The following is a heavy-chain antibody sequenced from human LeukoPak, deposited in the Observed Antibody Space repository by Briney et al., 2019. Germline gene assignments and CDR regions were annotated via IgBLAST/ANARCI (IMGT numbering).Heavy chain of an antibody. Sequence: SVKVSCKASGGTFSSYAISWVRQAPGQGLEWMGGIIPIFGTANYAQKFQGRVTITADESTSTAYMELSSLRSEDTAVYYCAGKEYSSLYYYYYYYMDVWGKGTTVTVSS. CDR3: AGKEYSSLYYYYYYYMDV. CDR1: GGTFSSYA. J-gene: IGHJ6*03. D-gene: IGHD6-6*01. V-gene: IGHV1-69*01. CDR2: IIPIFGTA.